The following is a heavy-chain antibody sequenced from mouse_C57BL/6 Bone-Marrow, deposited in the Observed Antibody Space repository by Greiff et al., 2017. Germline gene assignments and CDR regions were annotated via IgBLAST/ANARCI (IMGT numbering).Heavy chain of an antibody. CDR1: GYSFTGYY. CDR2: INPSTGGT. V-gene: IGHV1-42*01. Sequence: VHVKQSGPELVKPGASVKISCKASGYSFTGYYMNWVKQSPEKSLEWIGEINPSTGGTTYNQKFKAKATLTVDKSSSTAYMQLKSLTSEDSAVYYCARSRGLLAYWGQGTLVTVSA. J-gene: IGHJ3*01. CDR3: ARSRGLLAY. D-gene: IGHD3-3*01.